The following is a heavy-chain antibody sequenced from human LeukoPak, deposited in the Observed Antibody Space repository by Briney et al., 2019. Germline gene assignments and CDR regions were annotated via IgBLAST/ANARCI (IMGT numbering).Heavy chain of an antibody. Sequence: GGSLRLSCAASGFTFSSYWMSWVRQAPGKGLEWVANIRQDGSEKYYVDSVKGRFTISRDNAKNSLYLQMNSPRAEDTAVYYCARGVLYFDWLLSSYYFDYWGQGTLVTVSS. CDR2: IRQDGSEK. D-gene: IGHD3-9*01. CDR1: GFTFSSYW. V-gene: IGHV3-7*03. J-gene: IGHJ4*02. CDR3: ARGVLYFDWLLSSYYFDY.